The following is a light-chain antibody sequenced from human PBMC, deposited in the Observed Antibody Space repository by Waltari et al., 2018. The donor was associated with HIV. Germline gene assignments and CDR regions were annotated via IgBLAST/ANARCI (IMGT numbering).Light chain of an antibody. J-gene: IGLJ1*01. Sequence: QSVLTKPPSASGTSGQRVAIPCSGRSPNIGVKSVNWYQKLSGTAPKPLIYNNDQRPSGVPDRFSGSKSGTSASLAISGLQSEDEADYYCAAWDDSLIGHVFGSGTRVTVL. CDR3: AAWDDSLIGHV. V-gene: IGLV1-44*01. CDR1: SPNIGVKS. CDR2: NND.